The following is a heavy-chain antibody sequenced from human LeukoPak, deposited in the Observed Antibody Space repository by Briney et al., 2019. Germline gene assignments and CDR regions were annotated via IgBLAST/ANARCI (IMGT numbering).Heavy chain of an antibody. V-gene: IGHV4-34*01. CDR1: GGSFSGYY. Sequence: SETLSLTCAVYGGSFSGYYWSWIRQPPGKGLEWIGYIYHTGSPNYNPSLKSRVTISVDRSKNQFSLKVNSVTAADTAMYYCARVNSENYFDSWGQGTLVTVSS. D-gene: IGHD1/OR15-1a*01. J-gene: IGHJ4*02. CDR3: ARVNSENYFDS. CDR2: IYHTGSP.